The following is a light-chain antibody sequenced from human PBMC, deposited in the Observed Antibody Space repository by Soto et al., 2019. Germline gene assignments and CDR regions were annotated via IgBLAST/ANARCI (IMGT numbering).Light chain of an antibody. V-gene: IGKV1-5*01. CDR1: RSISDW. J-gene: IGKJ1*01. CDR3: LQYSSHSWT. CDR2: DAS. Sequence: DIQMTQSPSPLSASVGDRVTITCRASRSISDWLAWYQQKPGKAPELLIFDASSLKSGVPSRFSGSGSGTEFTLTISSLQPDDVATYYCLQYSSHSWTFGQGTKVDIK.